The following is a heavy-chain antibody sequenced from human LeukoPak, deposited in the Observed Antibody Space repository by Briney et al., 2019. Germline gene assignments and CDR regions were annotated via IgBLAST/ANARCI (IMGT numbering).Heavy chain of an antibody. Sequence: GGSLRLSCAASGFTFSSYSMYWVRQAPGKGLEWVSSISSSSSYIYYADSVKGRFTISRDNAKNSLYLQMNSLRAEDTAVYYCARDLYDSSGYYRYDYWGQGTLVTVSS. CDR2: ISSSSSYI. J-gene: IGHJ4*02. CDR3: ARDLYDSSGYYRYDY. V-gene: IGHV3-21*01. D-gene: IGHD3-22*01. CDR1: GFTFSSYS.